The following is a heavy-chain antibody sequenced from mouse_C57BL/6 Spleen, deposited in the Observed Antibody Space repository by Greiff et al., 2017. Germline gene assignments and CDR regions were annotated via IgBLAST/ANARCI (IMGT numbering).Heavy chain of an antibody. CDR1: GFTFSDYG. D-gene: IGHD1-1*01. J-gene: IGHJ1*03. CDR3: ARSTVVATRYFDV. V-gene: IGHV5-17*01. Sequence: EVQLVESGGGLVKPGGSLKLSCAASGFTFSDYGMHWVRQAPEKGLEWVAYISSGSSTIYYADTVTGRFTISRDNAKNTLFLQMTSLRSEDTAMYYCARSTVVATRYFDVWGTGTTVTVSS. CDR2: ISSGSSTI.